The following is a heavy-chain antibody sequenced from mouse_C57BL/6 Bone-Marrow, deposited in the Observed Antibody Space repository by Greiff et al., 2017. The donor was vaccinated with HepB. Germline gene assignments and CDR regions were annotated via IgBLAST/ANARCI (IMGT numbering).Heavy chain of an antibody. Sequence: QVQLQQSGAELVKPGASVKISCKASGYAFSSYWMNWVKQRPGKGLEWIGQIYPGDGDTNYNGKFKGKATLTADKSSSTAYMQLSSLTSEDSAVYFCARYFYYGSSYVRYYFDYWGQGTTLTVSS. CDR3: ARYFYYGSSYVRYYFDY. J-gene: IGHJ2*01. CDR1: GYAFSSYW. CDR2: IYPGDGDT. D-gene: IGHD1-1*01. V-gene: IGHV1-80*01.